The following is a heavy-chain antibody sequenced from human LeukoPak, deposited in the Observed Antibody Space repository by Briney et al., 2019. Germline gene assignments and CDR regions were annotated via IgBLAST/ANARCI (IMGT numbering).Heavy chain of an antibody. CDR3: ARHYYESSGYFYSPHDAFDI. J-gene: IGHJ3*02. CDR1: GGSISSGSNS. V-gene: IGHV4-61*02. CDR2: IYIGGST. D-gene: IGHD3-22*01. Sequence: SETLSLTCTVSGGSISSGSNSWSWIRQPAGKGLEWIGRIYIGGSTNYNPSLKSRVTISLDTSKNQFSLKLSSVTAADTAVYFCARHYYESSGYFYSPHDAFDIWGRGTMVTVSS.